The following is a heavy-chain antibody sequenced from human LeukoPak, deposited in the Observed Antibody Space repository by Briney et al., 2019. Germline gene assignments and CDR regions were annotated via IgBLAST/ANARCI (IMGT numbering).Heavy chain of an antibody. CDR2: IIPIFGTA. Sequence: SVKVSCKPSEGTFSSYAISWVRQAPGQGLEWMGGIIPIFGTANYAQKFQGRVTITADESTSTAYMELSSLRSEDTAVYYCARSWVYDSGSYYNVHFDYWGRGTLVTVSS. V-gene: IGHV1-69*13. CDR3: ARSWVYDSGSYYNVHFDY. D-gene: IGHD3-10*01. J-gene: IGHJ4*02. CDR1: EGTFSSYA.